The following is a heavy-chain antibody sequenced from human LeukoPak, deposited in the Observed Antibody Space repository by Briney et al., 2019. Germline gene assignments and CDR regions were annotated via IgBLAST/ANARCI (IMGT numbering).Heavy chain of an antibody. CDR2: INPNSGGT. Sequence: ASVRVSCKASGYTFTGYYMHWVRQAPGQGLEWMGWINPNSGGTNYAQKFQGRVTMTRDTSISTAYMELSRLRSDDTAVYYCAREGLGGYAAVDYWGQGTLVTVSS. J-gene: IGHJ4*02. V-gene: IGHV1-2*02. CDR3: AREGLGGYAAVDY. D-gene: IGHD3-16*01. CDR1: GYTFTGYY.